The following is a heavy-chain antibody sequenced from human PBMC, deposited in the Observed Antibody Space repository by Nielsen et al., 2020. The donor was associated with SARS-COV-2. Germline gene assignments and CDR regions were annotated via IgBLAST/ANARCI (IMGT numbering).Heavy chain of an antibody. D-gene: IGHD2-15*01. J-gene: IGHJ6*02. CDR3: ARRVVVVAGYYYGMDV. CDR1: GGSFSGYY. Sequence: SETLSLTCAVYGGSFSGYYWSWIRQPPGKGLEWIGEINHSGSTNYNPSLKSRVTISVDTSKNQFSLKLSSVTAADTAVYYCARRVVVVAGYYYGMDVWGQGTTVTVSS. V-gene: IGHV4-34*01. CDR2: INHSGST.